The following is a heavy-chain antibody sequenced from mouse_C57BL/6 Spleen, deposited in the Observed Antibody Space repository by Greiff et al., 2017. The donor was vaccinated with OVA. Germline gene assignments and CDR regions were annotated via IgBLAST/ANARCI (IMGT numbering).Heavy chain of an antibody. D-gene: IGHD3-2*02. CDR3: AREVAAQATAWFAY. J-gene: IGHJ3*01. CDR1: GYAFSSYW. Sequence: QVQLQQSGAELVKPGASVKISCKASGYAFSSYWMNWVKQRPGKGLEWIGQIYPGDGDTNYNGKFKGKATLTADKSSSTAYMQLSSLTSEDSAVYFCAREVAAQATAWFAYWGQGTLVTVSA. CDR2: IYPGDGDT. V-gene: IGHV1-80*01.